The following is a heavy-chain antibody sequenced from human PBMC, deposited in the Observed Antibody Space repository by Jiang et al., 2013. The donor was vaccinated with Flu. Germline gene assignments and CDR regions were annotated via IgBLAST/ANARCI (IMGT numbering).Heavy chain of an antibody. CDR1: GYSFTSYW. V-gene: IGHV5-51*01. CDR2: IYPGDSYT. D-gene: IGHD3-22*01. CDR3: ARHWGYYYDSSAHYTGYFDY. J-gene: IGHJ4*02. Sequence: GAEVKKPGESLKISCKGSGYSFTSYWIGWVRQMPGKGLEWMGIIYPGDSYTNYSPSFQGHVTISADKSISTAYLQWSSLKASDTAMYYCARHWGYYYDSSAHYTGYFDYWGQGTLVTVSS.